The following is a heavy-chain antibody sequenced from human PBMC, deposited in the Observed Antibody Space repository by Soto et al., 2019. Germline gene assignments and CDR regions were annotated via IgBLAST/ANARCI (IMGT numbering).Heavy chain of an antibody. CDR1: GFTFSYYW. CDR3: DRGDRGAFDL. CDR2: IQNDGSRT. J-gene: IGHJ3*01. D-gene: IGHD3-10*01. Sequence: EVQVVESGGGLVQPGGSLRLSCAASGFTFSYYWMHWVRQAPGTGLVWVSHIQNDGSRTTYADSVKGRFTISRDNAKNTRDLQMNSLRAEDTAVYYCDRGDRGAFDLWGQGTMVTVSS. V-gene: IGHV3-74*01.